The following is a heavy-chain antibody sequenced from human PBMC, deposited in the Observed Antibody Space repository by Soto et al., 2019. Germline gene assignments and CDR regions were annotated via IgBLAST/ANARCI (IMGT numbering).Heavy chain of an antibody. CDR3: ARIQDYVWGSYPYDV. CDR1: GFSLNDARVG. J-gene: IGHJ4*02. V-gene: IGHV2-26*01. D-gene: IGHD3-16*02. CDR2: IFSNDEK. Sequence: QVALKESGPVLVKPTETLTLTCTVSGFSLNDARVGVSWIRQPPGRALEWLAHIFSNDEKSYSTSLYNRPTISKDTSTSQVVLTMTNMGPVDTAPYFCARIQDYVWGSYPYDVWGQGSLVTVSS.